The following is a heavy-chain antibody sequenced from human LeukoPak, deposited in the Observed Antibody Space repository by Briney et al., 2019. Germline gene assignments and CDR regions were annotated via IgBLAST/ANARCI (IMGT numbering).Heavy chain of an antibody. CDR1: GFTFSDYY. D-gene: IGHD6-19*01. V-gene: IGHV3-11*04. CDR2: ISSSGNTI. CDR3: ARESSGWQYFDY. J-gene: IGHJ4*02. Sequence: KSGGSLRLSCAASGFTFSDYYITWIRQAPGKGLEWISYISSSGNTINYADSVKGRFTISRDNAKNSLYLQMNSLRAEDTAVYYCARESSGWQYFDYWGQGTLVTVSS.